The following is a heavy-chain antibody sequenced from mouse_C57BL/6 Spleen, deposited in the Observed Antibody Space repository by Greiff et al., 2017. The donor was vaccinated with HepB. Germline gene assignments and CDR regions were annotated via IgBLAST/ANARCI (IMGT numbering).Heavy chain of an antibody. CDR2: IDPEDGDT. CDR3: TTRGYYGPWFAY. CDR1: GFNIEDYY. D-gene: IGHD2-1*01. Sequence: VQLQQSGAELVRPGASVKLSCTASGFNIEDYYMHWVKQRPEQGLEWIGRIDPEDGDTEYAPKFQGKATMTADTSSNTAYLQLSSLTSEDTAVYYCTTRGYYGPWFAYWGQGTLVTVSA. V-gene: IGHV14-1*01. J-gene: IGHJ3*01.